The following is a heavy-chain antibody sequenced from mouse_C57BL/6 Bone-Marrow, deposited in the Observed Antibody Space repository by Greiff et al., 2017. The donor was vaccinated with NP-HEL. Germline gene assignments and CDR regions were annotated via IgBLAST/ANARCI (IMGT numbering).Heavy chain of an antibody. J-gene: IGHJ2*01. D-gene: IGHD3-2*02. Sequence: EVQGVESGPELVKPGASVKISCKASGYSFTDYNLNWVKQSNGKSLEWIGVINPNYGTTSYNQKFKGKATLTVDQSSSTAYMQLNSLTSEDSAVYYCARLQLRLRGGYFDYWGQGTTLTVSS. CDR3: ARLQLRLRGGYFDY. CDR2: INPNYGTT. V-gene: IGHV1-39*01. CDR1: GYSFTDYN.